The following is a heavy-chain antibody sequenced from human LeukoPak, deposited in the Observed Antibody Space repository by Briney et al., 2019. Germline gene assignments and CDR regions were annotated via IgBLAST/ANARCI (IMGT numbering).Heavy chain of an antibody. V-gene: IGHV3-48*01. CDR2: ISSSSSTI. CDR3: ARVLYDDFWSRFQENWFDP. D-gene: IGHD3-3*01. CDR1: GFTFSSYS. J-gene: IGHJ5*02. Sequence: PGGSLRLSCAASGFTFSSYSMNWVRQAPGKGLEWVSYISSSSSTIYYADSVKGRFTISRDNAKNSLYLQMNSLRAEDTAVYYCARVLYDDFWSRFQENWFDPWGQGTLVTVSS.